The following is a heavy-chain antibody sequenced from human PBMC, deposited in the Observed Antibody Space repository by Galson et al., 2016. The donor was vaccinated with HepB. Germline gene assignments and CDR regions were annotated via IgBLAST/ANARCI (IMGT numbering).Heavy chain of an antibody. V-gene: IGHV5-51*01. Sequence: QSGAEVKKPGESLTISCKASGYSFNDYWIGWVRQMPGKGLEWMAIVFPGDSDTRFTPSFRGQVSVSADKSVSTGFLHWSSLKASDSAMYYWARHHFCTRGSCSRDYWGQGTLVTVSS. CDR2: VFPGDSDT. CDR3: ARHHFCTRGSCSRDY. CDR1: GYSFNDYW. J-gene: IGHJ4*02. D-gene: IGHD2-15*01.